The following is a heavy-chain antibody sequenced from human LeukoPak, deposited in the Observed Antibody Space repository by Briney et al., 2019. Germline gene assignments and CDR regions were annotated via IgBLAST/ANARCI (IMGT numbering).Heavy chain of an antibody. CDR2: ISSSSSYI. V-gene: IGHV3-21*01. J-gene: IGHJ4*02. CDR1: GFTFSSYS. D-gene: IGHD4-17*01. Sequence: GGSLRLSCAASGFTFSSYSMNWVRQAPGKGLEWVSSISSSSSYIYYAYSVKGRFTISRDTAKNFLSLQMKSLTAEDTAVYYCARTTGDFDYWGQGTLVTVSS. CDR3: ARTTGDFDY.